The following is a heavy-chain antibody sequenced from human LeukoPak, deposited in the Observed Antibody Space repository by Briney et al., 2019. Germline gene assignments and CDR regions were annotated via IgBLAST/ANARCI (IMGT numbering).Heavy chain of an antibody. CDR2: IYHSGST. V-gene: IGHV4-30-2*01. CDR1: GGSISSGGYS. CDR3: ARLPPPYCSGGSCYSYYFDY. D-gene: IGHD2-15*01. J-gene: IGHJ4*02. Sequence: SQTLSLTCAVSGGSISSGGYSWSWIRQPPGKGLEWLGYIYHSGSTYYNPSLKSRVTISVDRSKTQFSLKLSSVTAADTAVYYCARLPPPYCSGGSCYSYYFDYWGQGTLVTVSS.